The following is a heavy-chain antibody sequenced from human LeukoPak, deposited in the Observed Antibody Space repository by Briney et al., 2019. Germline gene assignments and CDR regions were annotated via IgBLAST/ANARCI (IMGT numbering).Heavy chain of an antibody. Sequence: GGSLRLSCAASGFTFSDHYVDWVRQAPGKGLEWVGRTRNKANSYTTEYAASVKGRVTISRDDSKNSLYLQMNSLKTEDTALYYCGKVVSATWSGAAIGYWGQGTLVTVSS. J-gene: IGHJ4*02. CDR3: GKVVSATWSGAAIGY. CDR2: TRNKANSYTT. D-gene: IGHD3-10*01. V-gene: IGHV3-72*01. CDR1: GFTFSDHY.